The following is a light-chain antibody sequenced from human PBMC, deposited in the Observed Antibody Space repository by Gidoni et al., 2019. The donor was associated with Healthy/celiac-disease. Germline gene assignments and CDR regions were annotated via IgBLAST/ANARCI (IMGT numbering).Light chain of an antibody. CDR1: QSVSSY. V-gene: IGKV3-11*01. Sequence: EIVLTQSPATLALSPGERATLSCRASQSVSSYLAWYQQKPGQAPRLLIYDASDRATGIPSRVSGSGSGTDFTLTISSLEPVDFAVYYCQQRSNWPLTFGGGTKVEIK. CDR2: DAS. CDR3: QQRSNWPLT. J-gene: IGKJ4*02.